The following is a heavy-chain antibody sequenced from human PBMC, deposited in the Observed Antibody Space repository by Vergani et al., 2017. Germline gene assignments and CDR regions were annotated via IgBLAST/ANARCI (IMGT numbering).Heavy chain of an antibody. CDR2: ISWNSGST. CDR3: ARVEGGRYYDILTGYYRSYYYGMDV. J-gene: IGHJ6*02. Sequence: EVQLVESGGGLVQPGRSLRLSCAASGFTFDDYAMHWVRQAPGKGLEWVSGISWNSGSTGYADSVKGRFTISRDNSKNTLYLQMNSLRAEDTAVYYCARVEGGRYYDILTGYYRSYYYGMDVWGQGTTVTVSS. CDR1: GFTFDDYA. D-gene: IGHD3-9*01. V-gene: IGHV3-9*01.